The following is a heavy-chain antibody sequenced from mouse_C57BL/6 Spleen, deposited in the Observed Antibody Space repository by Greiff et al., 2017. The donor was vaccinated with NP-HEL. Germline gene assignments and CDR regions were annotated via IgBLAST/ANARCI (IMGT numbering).Heavy chain of an antibody. CDR2: IYPGDGDT. V-gene: IGHV1-82*01. J-gene: IGHJ3*01. Sequence: QVHVKQSGPELVKPGASVKISCKASGYAFSSSWLNWVKQRPGKGLEWIGRIYPGDGDTNYNGKFKGKATLTADKSSSTAYMQLSSLTSEDSAVYFCADYDYDWFAYWGQGTLVTVSA. CDR1: GYAFSSSW. D-gene: IGHD2-4*01. CDR3: ADYDYDWFAY.